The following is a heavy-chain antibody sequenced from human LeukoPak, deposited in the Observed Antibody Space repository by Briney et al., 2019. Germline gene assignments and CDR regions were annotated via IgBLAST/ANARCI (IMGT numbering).Heavy chain of an antibody. CDR2: IYTGGST. CDR1: GFTVSSNY. V-gene: IGHV3-66*01. CDR3: ARVGYTSGRFRN. Sequence: PGGSLRLSCAASGFTVSSNYMSWVRQAPGKGLEWVSGIYTGGSTYYADSVKGRFTLSRDNSKNTLYLQMNSLRAEDTAVYYCARVGYTSGRFRNWGQGTLLTVSS. J-gene: IGHJ4*02. D-gene: IGHD6-19*01.